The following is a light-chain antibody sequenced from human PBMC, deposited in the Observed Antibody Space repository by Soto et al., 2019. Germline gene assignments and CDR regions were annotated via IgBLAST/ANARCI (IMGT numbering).Light chain of an antibody. V-gene: IGKV2-30*01. J-gene: IGKJ1*01. Sequence: DVVVTQSPLSLPVTLGQPASISCRSSQSIVYSDGKAYLSWFQQRPGQSPRHLLYQASNRDSGVPDRFSGSGSGTDFTLQIDRVEAEDVGIYYCMQGTKWPPTFGRGTRVEIK. CDR1: QSIVYSDGKAY. CDR3: MQGTKWPPT. CDR2: QAS.